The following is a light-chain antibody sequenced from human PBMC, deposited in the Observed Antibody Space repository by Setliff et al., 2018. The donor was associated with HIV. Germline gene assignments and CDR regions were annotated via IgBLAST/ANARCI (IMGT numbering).Light chain of an antibody. V-gene: IGLV2-14*01. CDR2: EVS. Sequence: QSVLAQPASVSGSPGQSITISCTGTSSDVGGYSHVSWYQQHPGKAPKLIIYEVSNRPSGVSNRFSGSKSGNTASLTISGLQAEDEADYYCSSYAITNTLPFGTGTQLTVL. CDR3: SSYAITNTLP. J-gene: IGLJ1*01. CDR1: SSDVGGYSH.